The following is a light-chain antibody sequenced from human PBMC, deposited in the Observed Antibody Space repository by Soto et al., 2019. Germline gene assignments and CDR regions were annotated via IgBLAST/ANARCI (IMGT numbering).Light chain of an antibody. CDR1: QDISVY. CDR2: SAS. Sequence: DIQMTQSPSSLSASVGDRVTITCRASQDISVYLAWYQQKPGKVPKLLIYSASTLQSGVPSRFSGSGSGIDFTLTISSLQPEDVATYFCQKCNTAPLTFGQGTRLEIK. CDR3: QKCNTAPLT. J-gene: IGKJ5*01. V-gene: IGKV1-27*01.